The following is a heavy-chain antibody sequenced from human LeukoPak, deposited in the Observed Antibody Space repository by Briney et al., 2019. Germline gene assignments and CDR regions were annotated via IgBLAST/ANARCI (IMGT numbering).Heavy chain of an antibody. CDR2: IYYSGST. CDR3: ARVKSDYVWGSYRYSTNFDY. CDR1: GGSISSYY. D-gene: IGHD3-16*02. V-gene: IGHV4-59*01. Sequence: SETLSLTCTVSGGSISSYYWSWIRQPPGKGLEWIGYIYYSGSTNYNLSLKSRVTISVDTSKNQFSLKLSSVTAADTAVYYCARVKSDYVWGSYRYSTNFDYWGQGTLVTVSS. J-gene: IGHJ4*02.